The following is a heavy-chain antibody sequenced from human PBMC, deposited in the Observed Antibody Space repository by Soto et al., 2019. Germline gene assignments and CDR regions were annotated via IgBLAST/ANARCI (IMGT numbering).Heavy chain of an antibody. CDR1: GFTFSNYG. V-gene: IGHV3-30*18. J-gene: IGHJ4*02. Sequence: QVQLVESGGGVVQPGMSLSLSCAASGFTFSNYGMHWVRQAPGKGLEWVTLISNDGSNKDYADSVKGRFTISRDNSKNTLYLQMTSLKTEDTAVYYCAKGGADTGTYNFDYWGQGSLVTVSS. CDR3: AKGGADTGTYNFDY. D-gene: IGHD1-26*01. CDR2: ISNDGSNK.